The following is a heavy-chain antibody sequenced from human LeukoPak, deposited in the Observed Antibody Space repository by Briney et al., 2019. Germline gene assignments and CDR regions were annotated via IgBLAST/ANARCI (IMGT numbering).Heavy chain of an antibody. Sequence: PSETLSLTCTVSGGSISSSSYYWGWIRQPPGKGLEWIGSIYYGGSTYYNPSLKSRVTISVDTSKNQFSLKLSSVTAADTAVYYCASSRRDGYNYYYYGMDVWGQGTTVTVSS. J-gene: IGHJ6*02. V-gene: IGHV4-39*01. D-gene: IGHD5-24*01. CDR2: IYYGGST. CDR1: GGSISSSSYY. CDR3: ASSRRDGYNYYYYGMDV.